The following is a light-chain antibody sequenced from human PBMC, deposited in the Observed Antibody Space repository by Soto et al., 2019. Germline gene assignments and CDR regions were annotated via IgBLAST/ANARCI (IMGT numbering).Light chain of an antibody. Sequence: QAVVTQPPSASGTPGQRVTISCSGSSSNIGSNTINWYQQLPGAAPKLLISENHQRPSGVPDRFSDSKSGTSASLAISGLQSEDEADYYCAAWDDSLNGYVFGTGTKLTVL. CDR3: AAWDDSLNGYV. V-gene: IGLV1-44*01. J-gene: IGLJ1*01. CDR1: SSNIGSNT. CDR2: ENH.